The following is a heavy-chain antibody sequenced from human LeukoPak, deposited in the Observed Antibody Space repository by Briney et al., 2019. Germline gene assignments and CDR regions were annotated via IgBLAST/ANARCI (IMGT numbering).Heavy chain of an antibody. CDR3: ARVPLPHYDILTGYLRGYYYYYYMDV. V-gene: IGHV1-69*13. J-gene: IGHJ6*03. D-gene: IGHD3-9*01. CDR2: IIPIFGTA. Sequence: GASVKVSCKASGYTFTSYYMHWVRQAPGQGLEWMGGIIPIFGTANYAQKFQGRVTITADESTSTAYMELSSLRSEDTAVYYCARVPLPHYDILTGYLRGYYYYYYMDVWGKGTTVTISS. CDR1: GYTFTSYY.